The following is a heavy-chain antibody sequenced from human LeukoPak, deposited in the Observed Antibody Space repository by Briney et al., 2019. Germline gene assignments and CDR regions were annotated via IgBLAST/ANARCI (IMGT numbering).Heavy chain of an antibody. CDR3: AREGSSGWYWFDY. CDR2: ISSSSGYI. CDR1: GFTFSSYS. D-gene: IGHD6-19*01. J-gene: IGHJ4*02. Sequence: GGSLRLSCAASGFTFSSYSMNWVRQAPGKGLEWVSSISSSSGYIYYADSVKGRFTISRDNAKNSLYLQMNSLRAEDTAVYYCAREGSSGWYWFDYWGQGTLVTVSS. V-gene: IGHV3-21*01.